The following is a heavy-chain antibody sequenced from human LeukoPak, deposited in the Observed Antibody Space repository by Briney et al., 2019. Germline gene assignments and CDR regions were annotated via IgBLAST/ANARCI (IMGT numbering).Heavy chain of an antibody. D-gene: IGHD5-18*01. V-gene: IGHV1-2*02. CDR3: ARAPRGYSYGYDY. CDR2: INPNSGGT. J-gene: IGHJ4*02. CDR1: GGTFSSYA. Sequence: GASVKVSCKASGGTFSSYAISWVRQAPGQGLEWMGWINPNSGGTNYAQKFQGRVTMTRDTSISTAYMELSRLRSDDTAVYYCARAPRGYSYGYDYWGQGTLVTVSS.